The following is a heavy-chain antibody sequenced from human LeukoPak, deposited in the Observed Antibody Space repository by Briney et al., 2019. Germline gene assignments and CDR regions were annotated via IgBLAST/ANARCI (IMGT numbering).Heavy chain of an antibody. J-gene: IGHJ4*02. V-gene: IGHV4-4*07. D-gene: IGHD2-15*01. Sequence: PSETLSLTCTVSGGSISTYYWSWIRQPARRGLEWIGRISTTENTNYNPSLKSRVTISVDKSKNQSSLKLSSVTAADTAVYYCARQSGGNYVYFDYWGQGTQVTVSS. CDR2: ISTTENT. CDR1: GGSISTYY. CDR3: ARQSGGNYVYFDY.